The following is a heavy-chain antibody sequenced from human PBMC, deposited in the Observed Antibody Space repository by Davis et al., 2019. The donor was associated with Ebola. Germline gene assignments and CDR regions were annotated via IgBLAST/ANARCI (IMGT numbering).Heavy chain of an antibody. J-gene: IGHJ6*02. CDR1: GGSFSGYY. Sequence: MPSETLSLTCAVYGGSFSGYYWSWIRQPPGKGLEWIGEINHSGSTNYNPSLKSRATISVDTSKNQFSLKLSSVTAEDTAVYYCARAGNDYDLYYYYGMDVWGQGTTVTVSS. V-gene: IGHV4-34*01. CDR2: INHSGST. CDR3: ARAGNDYDLYYYYGMDV. D-gene: IGHD4-17*01.